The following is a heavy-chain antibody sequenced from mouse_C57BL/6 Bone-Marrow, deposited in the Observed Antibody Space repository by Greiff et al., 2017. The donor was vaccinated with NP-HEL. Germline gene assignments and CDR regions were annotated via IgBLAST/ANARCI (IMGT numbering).Heavy chain of an antibody. CDR3: AIPLYDGYLYYFDY. Sequence: EVQLQQSGPELVKPGASVKIPCKASGYTFTDYNMDWVKQSHGKSLEWIGDINPNNGGTIYNQKFKGKATLTVDKSSSTAYMELRSLTSEDTAVYYCAIPLYDGYLYYFDYWGQGTTLTVSS. D-gene: IGHD2-3*01. J-gene: IGHJ2*01. CDR2: INPNNGGT. V-gene: IGHV1-18*01. CDR1: GYTFTDYN.